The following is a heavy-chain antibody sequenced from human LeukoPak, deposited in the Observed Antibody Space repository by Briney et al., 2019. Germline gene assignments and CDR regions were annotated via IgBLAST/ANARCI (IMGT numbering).Heavy chain of an antibody. CDR2: IYYSGST. J-gene: IGHJ1*01. CDR1: GDSISSYY. V-gene: IGHV4-59*01. Sequence: SETLSLTCTVYGDSISSYYWNWIRQPPGKGLEWIGYIYYSGSTNYNPSLKSRVTISVDTSKNQFSLKLSSVTAADTAVYYCARGGWYPESFQHWGQGALVTVSS. D-gene: IGHD6-19*01. CDR3: ARGGWYPESFQH.